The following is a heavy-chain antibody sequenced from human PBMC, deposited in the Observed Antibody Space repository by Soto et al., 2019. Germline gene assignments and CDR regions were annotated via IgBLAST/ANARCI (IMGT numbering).Heavy chain of an antibody. D-gene: IGHD6-6*01. CDR3: ARVQGTARYAFEV. V-gene: IGHV3-23*01. CDR2: VSGSAGTT. CDR1: GFTFSIYV. J-gene: IGHJ3*01. Sequence: EVQLLESGGGLVQPGGSLRLSCEASGFTFSIYVMTWVRQAPGKGLEWVSAVSGSAGTTYYADSVKGRFSISRDNSKNTLYLQMNSLTADDTAVYYCARVQGTARYAFEVWGHGTMVTVSS.